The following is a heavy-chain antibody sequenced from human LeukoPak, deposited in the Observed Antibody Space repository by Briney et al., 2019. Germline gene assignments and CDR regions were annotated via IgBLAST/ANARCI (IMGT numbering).Heavy chain of an antibody. Sequence: ASVKVSCKASGYTFTGYYMHWVRQAPGQGLEWMGWINPNSGGTNYAQKFQGRVTMTRDTSISTAYMELSRLRSDDTAVYFCARGYYDSSDYEYFQHWGQGTLVTVSS. CDR3: ARGYYDSSDYEYFQH. V-gene: IGHV1-2*02. CDR1: GYTFTGYY. D-gene: IGHD3-22*01. CDR2: INPNSGGT. J-gene: IGHJ1*01.